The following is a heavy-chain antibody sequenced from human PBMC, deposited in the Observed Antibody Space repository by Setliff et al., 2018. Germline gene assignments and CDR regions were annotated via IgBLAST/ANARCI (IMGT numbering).Heavy chain of an antibody. J-gene: IGHJ6*03. CDR3: AREQWLDPPGYYYMDV. CDR2: IYIGGSA. Sequence: SETLSLTCTVSGGTISSYYWSWIRQPAGKGLEWIGHIYIGGSANYNPSLKSRVTMSIDTSKNQFSLKLNSVTAADMAVYYCAREQWLDPPGYYYMDVWAKGTTVTVSS. D-gene: IGHD6-19*01. V-gene: IGHV4-4*07. CDR1: GGTISSYY.